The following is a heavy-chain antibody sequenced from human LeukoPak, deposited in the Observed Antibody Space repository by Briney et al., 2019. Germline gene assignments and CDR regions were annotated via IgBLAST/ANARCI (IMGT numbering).Heavy chain of an antibody. CDR2: INHSGST. Sequence: TSETLSLTCAVYGGSFSGYYWSWIRQPPGKGLEWIGEINHSGSTNYNPSLKSRVTISVDTSKNQFSLKLSSVTAADTAVYYCARRPWRRAYGHYYYYMDVWGKGTTVTVSS. J-gene: IGHJ6*03. CDR3: ARRPWRRAYGHYYYYMDV. V-gene: IGHV4-34*01. D-gene: IGHD4-17*01. CDR1: GGSFSGYY.